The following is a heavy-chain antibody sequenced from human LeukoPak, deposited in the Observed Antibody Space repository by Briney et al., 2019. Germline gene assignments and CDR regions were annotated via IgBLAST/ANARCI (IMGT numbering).Heavy chain of an antibody. Sequence: GGSLRLSCAATGFTFSRYWMAWVRQAPGKGLEWVANIRGDAGDKGYADSVKGRFTISRDNGKNSLYLQMNSLTDEDTAVYYCARDLLWFGTYYYYGMDVWGQGTTVTVSS. D-gene: IGHD3-10*01. J-gene: IGHJ6*02. CDR2: IRGDAGDK. V-gene: IGHV3-7*01. CDR3: ARDLLWFGTYYYYGMDV. CDR1: GFTFSRYW.